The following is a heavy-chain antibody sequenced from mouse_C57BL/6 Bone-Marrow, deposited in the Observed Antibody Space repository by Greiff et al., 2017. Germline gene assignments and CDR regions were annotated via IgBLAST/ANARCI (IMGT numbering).Heavy chain of an antibody. J-gene: IGHJ2*01. CDR2: IYPGSGSP. D-gene: IGHD2-1*01. V-gene: IGHV1-55*01. CDR3: ANLYGNYEGFDY. CDR1: GYTFTSYW. Sequence: QVQLQQPGAELVKPGASVKMSCKASGYTFTSYWITWVKQRPGQGLEWIGDIYPGSGSPNYNEKFKSKATLTVDTSSSTAYMQLSSLTSEDSAVYYCANLYGNYEGFDYWGQGTTLTVSS.